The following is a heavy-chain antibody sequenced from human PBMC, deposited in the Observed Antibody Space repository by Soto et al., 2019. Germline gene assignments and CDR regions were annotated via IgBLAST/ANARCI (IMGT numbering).Heavy chain of an antibody. CDR3: ARVKGSYTFDI. D-gene: IGHD1-26*01. J-gene: IGHJ3*02. Sequence: QVQLQESGPGLVKPSQTLSLTCTVSGGSISSGGYCWSWIRQHPGKGLEWIGYIYYSGSTYYNPSLKSRVTISVDTSKNQFSLKLSSVTAADTAVYYCARVKGSYTFDIWGQGTMVTVSS. CDR2: IYYSGST. CDR1: GGSISSGGYC. V-gene: IGHV4-31*03.